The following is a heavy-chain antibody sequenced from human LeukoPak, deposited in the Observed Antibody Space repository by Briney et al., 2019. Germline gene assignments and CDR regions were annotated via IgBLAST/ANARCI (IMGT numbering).Heavy chain of an antibody. CDR1: GFTFSSCA. Sequence: QPGGSLRLSCAASGFTFSSCAMSWVRQAPGKGLEWVSAISGSGGSTYYADSVKGRFTISRDNSKNTLYLQMNSLRAEDTAVYYCAKGGTMIVVVIYYFDYWGQGTLVTVSS. CDR2: ISGSGGST. D-gene: IGHD3-22*01. J-gene: IGHJ4*02. V-gene: IGHV3-23*01. CDR3: AKGGTMIVVVIYYFDY.